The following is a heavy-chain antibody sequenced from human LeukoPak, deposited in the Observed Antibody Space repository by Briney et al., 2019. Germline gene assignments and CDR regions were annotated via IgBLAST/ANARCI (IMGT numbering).Heavy chain of an antibody. V-gene: IGHV5-51*01. Sequence: GESLKISCKGSGYSFTSYWIGWVRQMPGKGLEWMGIIYPGDSDTRYSSSFQGQVTISADKSISTAYLQWSSLKASDTAMYYCARGGNPTVTTSAFDIWGQGTMVTVSS. D-gene: IGHD4-17*01. J-gene: IGHJ3*02. CDR3: ARGGNPTVTTSAFDI. CDR1: GYSFTSYW. CDR2: IYPGDSDT.